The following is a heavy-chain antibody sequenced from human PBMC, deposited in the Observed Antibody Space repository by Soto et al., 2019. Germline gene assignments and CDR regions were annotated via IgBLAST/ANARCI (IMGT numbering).Heavy chain of an antibody. J-gene: IGHJ4*02. V-gene: IGHV1-69*01. Sequence: QVHLVQSGAEVKKPGSSVKVSCKASGGPFSNYAISWVRQAPGQGLEWLGGIVPVFRTPNYADKFQGRLTVTADESTSTAYMELSSLTSADTALYFCARDERRGQWLVPPGFDFWGQGTLVIVSS. CDR2: IVPVFRTP. CDR3: ARDERRGQWLVPPGFDF. D-gene: IGHD6-19*01. CDR1: GGPFSNYA.